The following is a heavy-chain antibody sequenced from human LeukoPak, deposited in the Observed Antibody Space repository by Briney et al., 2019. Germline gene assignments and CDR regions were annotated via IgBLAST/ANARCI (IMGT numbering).Heavy chain of an antibody. CDR3: AREGPPLLEWFEYYYYGMDV. D-gene: IGHD3-3*01. V-gene: IGHV1-24*01. CDR2: FDPEDGET. CDR1: GYTLTELS. Sequence: ASVKVSCKVSGYTLTELSMHWVRQAPGKGLEWMGGFDPEDGETIYAQKFQGRVTMTEDTSTDTAYMELSSLRSEDTAVYYCAREGPPLLEWFEYYYYGMDVWGQGTTVTVSS. J-gene: IGHJ6*02.